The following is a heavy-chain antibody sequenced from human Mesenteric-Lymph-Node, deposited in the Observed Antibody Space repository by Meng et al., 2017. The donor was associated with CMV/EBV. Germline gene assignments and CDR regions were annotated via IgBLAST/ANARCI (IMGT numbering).Heavy chain of an antibody. J-gene: IGHJ2*01. Sequence: YGGSVSGYYWSWIRQPPGKGLEGIGEINHSGSTNYNPSLKSRVTISVDTSKNQFSLKLSSVTAADTAVYYCARIPYYYGSGTWYFDLWGRGTLVTVSS. CDR2: INHSGST. CDR1: GGSVSGYY. V-gene: IGHV4-34*01. D-gene: IGHD3-10*01. CDR3: ARIPYYYGSGTWYFDL.